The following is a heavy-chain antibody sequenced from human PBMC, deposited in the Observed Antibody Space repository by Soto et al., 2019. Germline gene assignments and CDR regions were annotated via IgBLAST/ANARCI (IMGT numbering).Heavy chain of an antibody. CDR2: INSDGSVS. J-gene: IGHJ6*03. D-gene: IGHD2-15*01. CDR1: GFTFSNYW. V-gene: IGHV3-74*01. CDR3: ARGDCVGGTCSSLAGSFYYYMDV. Sequence: EVQLVESGGGLVQPGGSLRLSCAASGFTFSNYWMYWVRQAPGKGLVWVSRINSDGSVSSYADSVKGRLTISRDNVKNARYLQMDSLRAEDTAVYYCARGDCVGGTCSSLAGSFYYYMDVWGKGTTVTVFS.